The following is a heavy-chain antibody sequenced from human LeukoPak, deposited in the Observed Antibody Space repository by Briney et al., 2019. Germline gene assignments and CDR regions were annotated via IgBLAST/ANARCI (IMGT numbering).Heavy chain of an antibody. V-gene: IGHV1-69*13. CDR1: GGTFSSYA. J-gene: IGHJ5*02. CDR3: AGETGYCSSTSCYGWFDP. Sequence: GASVKVSCKASGGTFSSYAISWVRQAPGQGLEWMGGIIPIFGTANYAQKFQGRVTITADESTSTAYMELSSLRSEDTAVYYCAGETGYCSSTSCYGWFDPWGQGTLVTVSS. CDR2: IIPIFGTA. D-gene: IGHD2-2*01.